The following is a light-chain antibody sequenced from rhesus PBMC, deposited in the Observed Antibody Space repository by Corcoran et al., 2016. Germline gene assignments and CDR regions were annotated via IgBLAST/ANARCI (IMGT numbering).Light chain of an antibody. CDR3: SSYAGSGTFI. Sequence: QAAPTQSPSVYGSAGQSVTISCTGTSSDIGYYNAVSWYQQHPGKAPKLMIYEVTKRPSGVSDRFSGSKSGNTASLTISGLQAEDVADYYCSSYAGSGTFIFGAGTRLTVL. CDR1: SSDIGYYNA. CDR2: EVT. V-gene: IGLV2-19*02. J-gene: IGLJ1*01.